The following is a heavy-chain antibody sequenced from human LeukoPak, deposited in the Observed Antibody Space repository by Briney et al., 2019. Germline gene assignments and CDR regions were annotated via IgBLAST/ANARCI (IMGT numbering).Heavy chain of an antibody. D-gene: IGHD1-26*01. V-gene: IGHV3-30*18. CDR2: ISYDGNNK. CDR3: AKPSGGYYLLDAFDI. Sequence: GGSLRLSCAASGFTFSSYVMLWVRQAPGKGLGWVALISYDGNNKFYADSEKGRFTISRDNSKNTLYLQMNSMRAEDTAVYYCAKPSGGYYLLDAFDIWGQGTMVTVSS. CDR1: GFTFSSYV. J-gene: IGHJ3*02.